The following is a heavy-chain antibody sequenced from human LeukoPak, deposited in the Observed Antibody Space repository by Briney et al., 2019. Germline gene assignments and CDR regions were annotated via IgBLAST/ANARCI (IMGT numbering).Heavy chain of an antibody. J-gene: IGHJ5*02. Sequence: ASVKVSCKASVYTFTGYYMHWVRQAPGQGLEWMGCINPNSGGTNYAQKFQGRVTMTRDTPISTAYMELSRLRSDDTAVYYCARDRGIVVVPAAMTHNWFDPWGQGTLVTVSS. D-gene: IGHD2-2*01. CDR1: VYTFTGYY. CDR3: ARDRGIVVVPAAMTHNWFDP. V-gene: IGHV1-2*02. CDR2: INPNSGGT.